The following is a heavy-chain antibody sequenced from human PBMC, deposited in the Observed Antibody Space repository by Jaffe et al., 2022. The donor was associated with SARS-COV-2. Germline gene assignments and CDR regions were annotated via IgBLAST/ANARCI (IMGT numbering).Heavy chain of an antibody. CDR3: ARAGYDILTPPHRYGMDV. CDR1: GYTFTGYY. J-gene: IGHJ6*02. V-gene: IGHV1-2*04. Sequence: QVQLVQSGAEVKKPGASVKVSCKASGYTFTGYYMHWVRQAPGQGLEWMGWINPNSGGTNYAQKFQGWVTMTRDTSISTAYMELSRLRSDDTAVYYCARAGYDILTPPHRYGMDVWGQGTTVTVSS. CDR2: INPNSGGT. D-gene: IGHD3-9*01.